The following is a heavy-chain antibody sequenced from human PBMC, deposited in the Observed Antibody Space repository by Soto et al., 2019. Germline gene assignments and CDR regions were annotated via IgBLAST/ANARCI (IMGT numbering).Heavy chain of an antibody. V-gene: IGHV3-48*01. CDR2: ISSSSTI. J-gene: IGHJ5*02. CDR1: GFTFSTFP. D-gene: IGHD2-2*01. CDR3: AREYCSSTSCLNWFDP. Sequence: GGSLRLSCAASGFTFSTFPMHWVRQTPGKGLEWVSYISSSSTIYYADSVKGRFTISRDNAKNSLYLQMNSLRAEDTAVYYCAREYCSSTSCLNWFDPWGQGT.